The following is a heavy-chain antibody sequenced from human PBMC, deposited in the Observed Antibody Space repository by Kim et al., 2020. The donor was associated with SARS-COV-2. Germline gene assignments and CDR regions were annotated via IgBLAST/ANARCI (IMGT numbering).Heavy chain of an antibody. V-gene: IGHV7-4-1*02. D-gene: IGHD3-10*01. CDR2: INTNTGNP. CDR1: GYTFTSYA. Sequence: ASVKVSCKASGYTFTSYAMNWVRQAPGQGLEWMGWINTNTGNPTYAQGFTGRLVFSLDTSVSTAYLQISSLKAEDTAVYYCAREGSLKGSNLWYGMDVWGQGTTVTVSS. J-gene: IGHJ6*02. CDR3: AREGSLKGSNLWYGMDV.